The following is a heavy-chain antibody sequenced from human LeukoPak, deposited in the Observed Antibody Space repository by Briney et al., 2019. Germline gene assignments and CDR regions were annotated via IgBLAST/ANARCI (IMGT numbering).Heavy chain of an antibody. CDR1: GGSFSGYY. CDR2: INHSGST. V-gene: IGHV4-34*01. J-gene: IGHJ6*02. D-gene: IGHD2-2*01. CDR3: ARAPNIAVVPATRGYYYYGMDV. Sequence: SETLSLTCAVYGGSFSGYYWSWIRQPPGKGLEWIGEINHSGSTNYNPSLKSRVTISVDTSKNQFSLKLSSVTAADTAVYYCARAPNIAVVPATRGYYYYGMDVWGQGTTVTVSS.